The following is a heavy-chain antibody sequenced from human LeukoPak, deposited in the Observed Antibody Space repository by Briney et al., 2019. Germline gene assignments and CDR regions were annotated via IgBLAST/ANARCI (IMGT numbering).Heavy chain of an antibody. CDR2: ISYGGST. J-gene: IGHJ5*01. CDR1: GDSITNSY. D-gene: IGHD4-17*01. V-gene: IGHV4-59*08. Sequence: PSETLSLTCTVSGDSITNSYWNWIRQPPGRGLEWLGRISYGGSTNYNPSLKSRVIISRDTSKNQFSLELTSVTAADTAIYYCAKRIIEARENGDSNWLDPWGQGTLVTVSS. CDR3: AKRIIEARENGDSNWLDP.